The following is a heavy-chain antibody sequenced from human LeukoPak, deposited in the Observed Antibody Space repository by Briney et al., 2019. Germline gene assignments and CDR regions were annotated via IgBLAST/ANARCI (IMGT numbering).Heavy chain of an antibody. CDR3: AGGGSDSSDAFDI. J-gene: IGHJ3*02. V-gene: IGHV3-23*01. D-gene: IGHD6-13*01. Sequence: GGSLRLSCAASGFTFSSYAMTWVRQTPGKGLEWVSSISNNGGTTHYADSVKGRFTISRDNSKNTLYLQMNSLRAEDTAVHYWAGGGSDSSDAFDIWGQGTMVAVSS. CDR1: GFTFSSYA. CDR2: ISNNGGTT.